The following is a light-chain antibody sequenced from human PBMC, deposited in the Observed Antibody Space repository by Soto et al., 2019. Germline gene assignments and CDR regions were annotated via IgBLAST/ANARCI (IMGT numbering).Light chain of an antibody. V-gene: IGKV3-15*01. CDR3: QQYNNWPPVRT. CDR1: HSVSSN. Sequence: EIVITQSPAAVSVSTGERATLSCRASHSVSSNLAWYQQKPGQAPRLLIYGASTRATGIPARFSGSGSGTEFTLTISSLQSEDFAVYYCQQYNNWPPVRTFGQGTKVDI. CDR2: GAS. J-gene: IGKJ1*01.